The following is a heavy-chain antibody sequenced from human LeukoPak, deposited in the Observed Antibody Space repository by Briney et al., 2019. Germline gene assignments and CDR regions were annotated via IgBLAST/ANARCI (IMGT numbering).Heavy chain of an antibody. CDR1: GVTFSSYS. CDR3: ARDPRSSYYPNFDY. J-gene: IGHJ4*02. D-gene: IGHD1-26*01. V-gene: IGHV3-48*04. Sequence: GGSLRLSCAASGVTFSSYSMNWVRQAPGKGLEWVSYISSSSSSIYYADSVKGRFTISRENAKNTLSLQINRLRAEATPVYYCARDPRSSYYPNFDYWGQGTLVTVSS. CDR2: ISSSSSSI.